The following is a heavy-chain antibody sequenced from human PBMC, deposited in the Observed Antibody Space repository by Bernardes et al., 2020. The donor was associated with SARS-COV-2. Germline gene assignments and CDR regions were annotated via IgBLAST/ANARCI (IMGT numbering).Heavy chain of an antibody. CDR2: ISDSGSSS. CDR1: GFTFSTYP. Sequence: GGSLRLSCVASGFTFSTYPMNWVRQAPGKGLEWVSGISDSGSSSYHADSVKGRFTISRDNSKNTLFLQMNSLRAEDTAIYYCAKETDDYNKYYGMDVWCQGTTVTVSS. CDR3: AKETDDYNKYYGMDV. D-gene: IGHD4-4*01. V-gene: IGHV3-23*01. J-gene: IGHJ6*02.